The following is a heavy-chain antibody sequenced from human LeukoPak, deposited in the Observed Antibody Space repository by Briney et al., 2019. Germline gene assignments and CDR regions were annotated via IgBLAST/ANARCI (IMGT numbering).Heavy chain of an antibody. CDR3: ARASPXFYYDXGGMDV. J-gene: IGHJ6*02. V-gene: IGHV6-1*01. CDR1: GDSVSSNSAA. Sequence: SQTLSLTCGISGDSVSSNSAAWNWIRQSPSGGLEWLGRTYYRSRWYNDYALSVESRIIINPDPSKNLFSLQLNSVTPEDAAVYYCARASPXFYYDXGGMDVWGQGXTXXXSS. D-gene: IGHD3-16*01. CDR2: TYYRSRWYN.